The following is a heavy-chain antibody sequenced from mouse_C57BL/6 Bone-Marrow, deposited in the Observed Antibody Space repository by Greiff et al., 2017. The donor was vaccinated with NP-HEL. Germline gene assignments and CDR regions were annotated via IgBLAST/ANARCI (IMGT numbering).Heavy chain of an antibody. Sequence: DVMLVESGPGLAKPSQTLSLTCSVTGYSITSDYWNWIRKFPGPKLEYMGYISYSGSTYYNPSLKSRISITRDTSKNQYYLQLNSVTTEDTATYYCARSPHYYGSSYWYFDVWGTGTTVTVSS. V-gene: IGHV3-8*01. J-gene: IGHJ1*03. CDR1: GYSITSDY. CDR2: ISYSGST. D-gene: IGHD1-1*01. CDR3: ARSPHYYGSSYWYFDV.